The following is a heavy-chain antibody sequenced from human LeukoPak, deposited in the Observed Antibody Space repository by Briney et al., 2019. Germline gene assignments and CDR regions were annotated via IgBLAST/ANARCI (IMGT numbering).Heavy chain of an antibody. D-gene: IGHD6-6*01. CDR1: GGSISGGSYY. J-gene: IGHJ3*02. V-gene: IGHV4-61*02. CDR2: IYTSGST. Sequence: SETLSLTCTVSGGSISGGSYYWSWIRQPAGKGLEWIGRIYTSGSTNYNPSLKSRVTISVDTSKNQFSLKLSSVTAADTAVYYCARDTMEYSSSSPAFDIWGQGTMVTVSS. CDR3: ARDTMEYSSSSPAFDI.